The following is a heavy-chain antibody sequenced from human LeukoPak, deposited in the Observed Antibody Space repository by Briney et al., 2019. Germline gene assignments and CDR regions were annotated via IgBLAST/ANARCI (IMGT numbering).Heavy chain of an antibody. J-gene: IGHJ6*02. CDR3: AKGRYCSSTSCYEGLFGMDV. Sequence: GGSLRLSCAASGFTFSSYAMSWVRQAPGKGLEWVSAISGSGGSTYYADPVKGRFTISRDNSKNTLYLQMNSLRAEDTAVYYCAKGRYCSSTSCYEGLFGMDVWGQGTTVTVSS. CDR2: ISGSGGST. V-gene: IGHV3-23*01. D-gene: IGHD2-2*01. CDR1: GFTFSSYA.